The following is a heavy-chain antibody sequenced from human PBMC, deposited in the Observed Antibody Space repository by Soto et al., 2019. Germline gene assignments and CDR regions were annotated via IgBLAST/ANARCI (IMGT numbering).Heavy chain of an antibody. CDR1: GFTFSSNG. CDR3: ARWVGGSMYDNSGKYDS. D-gene: IGHD3-22*01. Sequence: QVQLVESGGGVVQPGRSLRLTCTASGFTFSSNGMHWVRQAPGKGLEWVALVSYDGSKTYYADSVRCRFTISRENSENTLYLQMNSLRAEDTAVYYCARWVGGSMYDNSGKYDSWGQGTLVTVSS. J-gene: IGHJ5*01. V-gene: IGHV3-30*03. CDR2: VSYDGSKT.